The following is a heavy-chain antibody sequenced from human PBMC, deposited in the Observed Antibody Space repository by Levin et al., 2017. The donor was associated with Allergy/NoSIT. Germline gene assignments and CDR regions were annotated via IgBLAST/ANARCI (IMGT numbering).Heavy chain of an antibody. D-gene: IGHD6-6*01. J-gene: IGHJ4*02. CDR1: GFTFSSYS. CDR2: ISSSSSYI. CDR3: ARDLEYSSSSIDY. Sequence: PGGSLRLSCAASGFTFSSYSMNWVRQAPGKGLEWVSSISSSSSYIYYADSVKGRFTISRDNAKNSLYLQMNSLRAEDTAVYYCARDLEYSSSSIDYWGQGTLVTVSS. V-gene: IGHV3-21*01.